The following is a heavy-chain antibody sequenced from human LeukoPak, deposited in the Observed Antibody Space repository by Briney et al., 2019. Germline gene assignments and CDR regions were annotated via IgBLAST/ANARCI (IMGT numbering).Heavy chain of an antibody. V-gene: IGHV3-30*02. CDR2: IRFDGTNK. J-gene: IGHJ4*02. CDR1: GFTFSNYA. Sequence: PGGSLRLSCAASGFTFSNYAMHWVRQAPGKELEWVARIRFDGTNKYYADSVRGRFTISRDNSKNTLSLQMSSLRAEDTAVYYCARSAYCSGGACYSKTFDYWGQGTLVTVSS. CDR3: ARSAYCSGGACYSKTFDY. D-gene: IGHD2-15*01.